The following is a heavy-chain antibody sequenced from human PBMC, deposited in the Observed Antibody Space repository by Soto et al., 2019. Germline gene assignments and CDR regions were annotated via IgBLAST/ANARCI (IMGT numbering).Heavy chain of an antibody. Sequence: QVRLVESGGGVVQPGRSLRLSCAASGFNFGVFGMHWVRQAPGKGLERLSVLSYEGSEEYYADSVRGRVNISRDNSKNTLFLEMDSLRVDDTGVYYCALTRRSSLLEVAGPGFEYWGQGTLVTVS. CDR1: GFNFGVFG. D-gene: IGHD6-19*01. CDR3: ALTRRSSLLEVAGPGFEY. J-gene: IGHJ4*02. V-gene: IGHV3-30*03. CDR2: LSYEGSEE.